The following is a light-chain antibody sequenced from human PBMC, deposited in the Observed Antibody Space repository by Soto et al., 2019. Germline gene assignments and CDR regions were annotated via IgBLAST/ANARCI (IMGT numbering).Light chain of an antibody. CDR1: SRAFGGSNH. CDR3: SSYRSSSSPPFV. V-gene: IGLV2-14*03. CDR2: DVG. Sequence: QLVLTQPASVSGSPGQSITISCTGTSRAFGGSNHVSWYQQHPGRAPKLLIYDVGNRPSGISDRFSGSKSGNTASLTISGLLTEDEADYFCSSYRSSSSPPFVFGTGTKVTVL. J-gene: IGLJ1*01.